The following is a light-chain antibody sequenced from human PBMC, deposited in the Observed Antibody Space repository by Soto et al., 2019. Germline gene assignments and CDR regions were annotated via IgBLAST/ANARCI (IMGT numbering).Light chain of an antibody. V-gene: IGKV1-39*01. Sequence: DIQMTQSPSSLSASVGDRDTITCRASQRISSYLNWYQQKPGKAPKLLIYAASSLQSGVPSRFSGSGSGTYFTLTISSLQPEDFTTYYCQQSYSTPRTFGPGTKVDIK. CDR2: AAS. CDR1: QRISSY. CDR3: QQSYSTPRT. J-gene: IGKJ3*01.